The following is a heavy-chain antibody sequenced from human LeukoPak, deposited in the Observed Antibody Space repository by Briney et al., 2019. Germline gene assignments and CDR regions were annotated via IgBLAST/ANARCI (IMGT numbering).Heavy chain of an antibody. J-gene: IGHJ4*02. CDR3: ARGNRWLRFEGFDY. CDR2: IILIFGTA. V-gene: IGHV1-69*13. Sequence: SVKVSCKASGGTFISYAISWVQQAPGQGLEWMGGIILIFGTANCAQKFQGRVTITADESTSTAYMELSSLRSEDTAVYYCARGNRWLRFEGFDYWGQGTLVTVSS. CDR1: GGTFISYA. D-gene: IGHD5-12*01.